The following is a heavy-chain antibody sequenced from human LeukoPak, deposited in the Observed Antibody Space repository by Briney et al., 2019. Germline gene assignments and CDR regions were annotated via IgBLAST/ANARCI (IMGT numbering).Heavy chain of an antibody. CDR2: IYYSGST. CDR3: ARISGYLTY. Sequence: SETLSLTCTVSGGSIIGYYWSWIRQSPGKGLEWIGYIYYSGSTNYNPSLKSRVTISVDTSKNQFSLKLSSVTAAVTAIYYCARISGYLTYWGQGTLVTVSS. J-gene: IGHJ4*02. CDR1: GGSIIGYY. V-gene: IGHV4-59*01. D-gene: IGHD3-22*01.